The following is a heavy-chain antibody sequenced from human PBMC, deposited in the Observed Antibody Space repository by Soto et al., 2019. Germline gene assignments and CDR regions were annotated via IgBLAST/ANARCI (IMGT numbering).Heavy chain of an antibody. CDR2: VSGRGGST. J-gene: IGHJ6*01. V-gene: IGHV3-23*01. CDR3: AKDSTVTTSLYFYYYGFDV. D-gene: IGHD4-17*01. CDR1: GFTFNHYA. Sequence: VQLLESGGGLVQPGGSLRLACTASGFTFNHYAMSWVRQAPGKGLEWVSAVSGRGGSTKYADSVKGRFIISRDNSNSTLYLQMDSLRGEHTAVYYCAKDSTVTTSLYFYYYGFDVWGQGTTVTVSS.